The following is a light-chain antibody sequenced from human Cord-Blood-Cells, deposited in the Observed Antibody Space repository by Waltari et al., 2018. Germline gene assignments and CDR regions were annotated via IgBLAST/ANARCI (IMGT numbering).Light chain of an antibody. V-gene: IGKV3-20*01. CDR2: GAS. CDR1: QSVSSSY. CDR3: QQYGSSPRT. J-gene: IGKJ1*01. Sequence: EIVLTQSPGNLSLSPGATATLSCRASQSVSSSYLAWYQQKPGQAPRLLIYGASSSATGIPDRFICSGSGTDFTLTISRLETEYFAVYYCQQYGSSPRTFGQGTKVEIK.